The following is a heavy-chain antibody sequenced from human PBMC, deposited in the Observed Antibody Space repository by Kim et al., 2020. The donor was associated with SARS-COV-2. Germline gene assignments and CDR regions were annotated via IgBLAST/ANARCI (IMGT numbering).Heavy chain of an antibody. CDR2: ISSSGSTI. V-gene: IGHV3-48*03. CDR3: ASIGYCSGGSCYAYYYYGMDV. CDR1: GFTFSSYE. J-gene: IGHJ6*02. Sequence: GGSLRLSCAASGFTFSSYEMNWVRQAPGKGLEWVSYISSSGSTIYYADSVKGRFTISRDNAKNSLYLQMNSLRAEDTAVYYCASIGYCSGGSCYAYYYYGMDVWGQGTTVTVSS. D-gene: IGHD2-15*01.